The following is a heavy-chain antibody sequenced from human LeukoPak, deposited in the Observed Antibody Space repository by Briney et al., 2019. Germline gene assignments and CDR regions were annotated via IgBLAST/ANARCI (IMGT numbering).Heavy chain of an antibody. CDR2: IYYSGST. Sequence: SETPSLTCTVSGGSIRSSSFYWGWSRQPPGKGLEWIGSIYYSGSTYYNPSLKSRVTISVDTSKNQFSLKLSSVTAADTAVYYCARHKGKTYSFDYWGQGTLVTVSS. D-gene: IGHD3-10*01. J-gene: IGHJ4*02. CDR1: GGSIRSSSFY. CDR3: ARHKGKTYSFDY. V-gene: IGHV4-39*01.